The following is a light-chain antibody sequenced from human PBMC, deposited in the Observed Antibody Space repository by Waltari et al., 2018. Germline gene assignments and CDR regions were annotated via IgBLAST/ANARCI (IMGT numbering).Light chain of an antibody. V-gene: IGKV1-39*01. J-gene: IGKJ2*01. Sequence: DIQMTQSPSSLSASVGDRVTITCRASQSINNYLDWYQQKPGKAPKLLIYTTSSLQSGGPSRFSGRASWTDFSLTITSLQPEDFATYYCQQSYSTPYTFGQGTKLEIK. CDR3: QQSYSTPYT. CDR1: QSINNY. CDR2: TTS.